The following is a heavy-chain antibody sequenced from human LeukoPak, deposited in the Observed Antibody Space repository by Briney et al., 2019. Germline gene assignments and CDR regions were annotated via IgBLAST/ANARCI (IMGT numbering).Heavy chain of an antibody. J-gene: IGHJ4*02. V-gene: IGHV3-66*04. CDR2: IYSGGNT. Sequence: GGSLRLSCAVSGFTVSTNSMTWVRQAPGKGLEWVSLIYSGGNTYYADSVKGRFTISRDNSKNTLYLQMNSLRAEDTAVYYCARRGYGDYAPFDYWGQGALVTVSS. CDR1: GFTVSTNS. CDR3: ARRGYGDYAPFDY. D-gene: IGHD4-17*01.